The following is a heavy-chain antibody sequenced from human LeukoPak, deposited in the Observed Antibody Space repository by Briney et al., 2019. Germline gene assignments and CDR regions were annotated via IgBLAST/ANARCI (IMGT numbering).Heavy chain of an antibody. D-gene: IGHD3-22*01. CDR3: ARHSDSPNYPDTDSFDL. CDR1: GSSISNYY. CDR2: IYATGNT. J-gene: IGHJ3*01. Sequence: GGSLRLSCAASGSSISNYYMFWARQAPGKGLEWVSVIYATGNTYYANSVKGRFTISRDNSENTLYLQMNSLRVGDTAVYYCARHSDSPNYPDTDSFDLWGQGTTVTVSS. V-gene: IGHV3-53*01.